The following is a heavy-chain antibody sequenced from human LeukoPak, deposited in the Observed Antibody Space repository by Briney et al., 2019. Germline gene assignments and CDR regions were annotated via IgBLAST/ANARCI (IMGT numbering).Heavy chain of an antibody. CDR3: AKSQLDLDY. CDR2: ISYDGSNQ. D-gene: IGHD1-1*01. J-gene: IGHJ4*02. CDR1: GFTFSNYA. Sequence: PGRSLRLSCAASGFTFSNYAMHWVRQAPGKGLEWVTVISYDGSNQYYADFVKGRFTISRDNSKNTLYLQMNSLRAEDTAVYYCAKSQLDLDYWGQGTLVTVSS. V-gene: IGHV3-30*04.